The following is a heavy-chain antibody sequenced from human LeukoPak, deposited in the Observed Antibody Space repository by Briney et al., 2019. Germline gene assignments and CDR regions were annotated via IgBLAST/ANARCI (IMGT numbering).Heavy chain of an antibody. J-gene: IGHJ4*02. D-gene: IGHD1-20*01. CDR3: AKVAYNWISYGPFDY. CDR1: GFTFSTFA. CDR2: IFPSGGEI. Sequence: GGSLRLSCAASGFTFSTFAMIWVRQPPGKGLEWVSSIFPSGGEIHCADSVRGRFTISRDNSKSTLSLQMNSLRAEDTAIYYCAKVAYNWISYGPFDYWGQGTLVTVSS. V-gene: IGHV3-23*01.